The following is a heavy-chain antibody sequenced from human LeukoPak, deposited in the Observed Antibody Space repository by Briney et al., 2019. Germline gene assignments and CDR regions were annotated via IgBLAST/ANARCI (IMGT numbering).Heavy chain of an antibody. D-gene: IGHD1-26*01. J-gene: IGHJ3*02. V-gene: IGHV4-59*01. CDR1: GGSISSYY. CDR2: IYYSGST. Sequence: PSETLSLTCTVSGGSISSYYWSWIRQPPGKGLEWIGYIYYSGSTNYNPSLKSRVTISVDTSKNQFSLKLSSVTAADTAVYYCARRELLRAFDIWGQGTMVTVSS. CDR3: ARRELLRAFDI.